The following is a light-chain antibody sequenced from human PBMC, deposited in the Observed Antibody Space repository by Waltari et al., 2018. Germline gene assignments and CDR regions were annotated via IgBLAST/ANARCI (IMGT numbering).Light chain of an antibody. J-gene: IGKJ2*01. CDR2: DAS. V-gene: IGKV1-33*01. CDR1: QDIYNY. CDR3: QQFDNVPPYT. Sequence: DIQMTQSPSSLSASVGDRVTITCQASQDIYNYLNWYQQKPGKAPKLLIYDASNLEVGVPSRFSGSGSGTDFTFTITNLQPEDIATYYCQQFDNVPPYTFGQGTKLEIK.